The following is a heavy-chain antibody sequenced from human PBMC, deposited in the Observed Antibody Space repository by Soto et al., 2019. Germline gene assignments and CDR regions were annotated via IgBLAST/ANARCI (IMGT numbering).Heavy chain of an antibody. CDR2: ISGSDGSK. D-gene: IGHD6-19*01. CDR1: GFTFNSHA. V-gene: IGHV3-23*01. J-gene: IGHJ4*02. CDR3: AKDLQFSGWLSAQTFDY. Sequence: EVQLLESGGGLVQPGGSLRLSCAVSGFTFNSHAMSWVRQAPGKGLECVSTISGSDGSKNYADSVKGRFTISRDKSTSTLYLQMTSLRAEDTAVYYCAKDLQFSGWLSAQTFDYWGQGTQVTVSS.